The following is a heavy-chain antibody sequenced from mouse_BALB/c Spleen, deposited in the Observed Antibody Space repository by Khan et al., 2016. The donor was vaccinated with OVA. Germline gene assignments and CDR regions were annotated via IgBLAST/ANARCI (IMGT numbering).Heavy chain of an antibody. Sequence: EVELVESGGGLVQPKGSLKLACAASGFTFNTYAMNWVRQAPGKGLEWVARIRNKSNNYATYYADSVKDRFTISRDDSQTMLYLQMSNLKTEDTAMCYCVRSSGYYFDYWGQGTTLTVSS. CDR1: GFTFNTYA. CDR3: VRSSGYYFDY. V-gene: IGHV10-1*02. CDR2: IRNKSNNYAT. J-gene: IGHJ2*01. D-gene: IGHD3-1*01.